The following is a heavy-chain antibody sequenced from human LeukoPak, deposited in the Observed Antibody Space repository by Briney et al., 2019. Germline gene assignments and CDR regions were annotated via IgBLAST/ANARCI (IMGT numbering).Heavy chain of an antibody. CDR1: GYSISSGYY. D-gene: IGHD3-3*02. CDR2: IYHSGST. Sequence: SETLSLTCTVSGYSISSGYYWGWIRQPPGKGLKWIGSIYHSGSTYYNPSLKSRVTISVDTSKNQFSLKLSSVTAADTAAYYCARAIFSRSFPFDYWGQGTLVTVSS. CDR3: ARAIFSRSFPFDY. J-gene: IGHJ4*02. V-gene: IGHV4-38-2*02.